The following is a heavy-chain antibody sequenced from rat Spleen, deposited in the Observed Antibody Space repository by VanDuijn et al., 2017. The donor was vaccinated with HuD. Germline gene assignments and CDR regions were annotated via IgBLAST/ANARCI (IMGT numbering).Heavy chain of an antibody. J-gene: IGHJ1*01. CDR1: GFSFSSYD. D-gene: IGHD1-4*01. CDR2: ITTGGGNT. Sequence: EVQLVESDGGLVQPGSPLKLSCAASGFSFSSYDMAWVRQAPTKGLEWVASITTGGGNTYYRDSVKGRFTISRDNAKSTLYLQMDSLRSEDTATYYCARQWLTGSHWFFDFWGPGTMVTVSS. V-gene: IGHV5S23*01. CDR3: ARQWLTGSHWFFDF.